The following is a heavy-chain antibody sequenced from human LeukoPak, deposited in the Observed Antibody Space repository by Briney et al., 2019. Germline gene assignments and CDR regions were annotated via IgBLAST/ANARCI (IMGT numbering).Heavy chain of an antibody. D-gene: IGHD4-11*01. CDR1: GYSISSGYY. CDR3: ARIRTTVTTGYY. V-gene: IGHV4-38-2*02. Sequence: PSETLSLTCTVSGYSISSGYYWGWIRQPPGKGLEWIGSIYHSGSTYYNPSLKSRVTISVDTSKNQFSLKLSSVTAADTAVYYCARIRTTVTTGYYWGQGTLVTVSP. J-gene: IGHJ4*02. CDR2: IYHSGST.